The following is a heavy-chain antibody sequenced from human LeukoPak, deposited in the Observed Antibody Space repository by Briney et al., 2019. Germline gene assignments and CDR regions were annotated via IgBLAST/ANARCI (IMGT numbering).Heavy chain of an antibody. D-gene: IGHD5-12*01. CDR2: INPNSGGT. V-gene: IGHV1-2*02. CDR1: GYTFTGYY. CDR3: ARDYGGILVAETFDY. Sequence: GASVKVSCKASGYTFTGYYIHWVRQAPGQGLEWMGWINPNSGGTNYAQNLQDRVTMTRDTSISTAYMGLSRLRSDDTAVYYCARDYGGILVAETFDYWGQGTLVTVSS. J-gene: IGHJ4*02.